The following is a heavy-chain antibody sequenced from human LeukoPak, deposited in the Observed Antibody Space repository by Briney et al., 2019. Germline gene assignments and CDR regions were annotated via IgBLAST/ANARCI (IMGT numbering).Heavy chain of an antibody. V-gene: IGHV1-2*02. Sequence: ASVKVSCKASGYTFTGYYMHWVRQAPGQGLEWMGWINPNSGGTNYAQKFQGRVTMTRDTSISTAYTELSRLRSDDTAVYYCAKHCSSTSCDAFDIWGQGTMVTVSS. J-gene: IGHJ3*02. D-gene: IGHD2-2*01. CDR3: AKHCSSTSCDAFDI. CDR1: GYTFTGYY. CDR2: INPNSGGT.